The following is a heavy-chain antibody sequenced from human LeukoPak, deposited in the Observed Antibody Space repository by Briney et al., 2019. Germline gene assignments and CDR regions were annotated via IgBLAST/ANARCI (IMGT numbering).Heavy chain of an antibody. Sequence: PSETLSLTCGVSGGSISSGAYSWSWIRQPPGKGLEWIGEINHSGSTNYNPSLKSRVTISVDTSRKQFFLRLSSVTAADTAMYYCAKSNGNGLIDYWGQGTLVTVSS. D-gene: IGHD2-8*01. J-gene: IGHJ4*02. CDR1: GGSISSGAYS. CDR3: AKSNGNGLIDY. CDR2: INHSGST. V-gene: IGHV4-30-2*01.